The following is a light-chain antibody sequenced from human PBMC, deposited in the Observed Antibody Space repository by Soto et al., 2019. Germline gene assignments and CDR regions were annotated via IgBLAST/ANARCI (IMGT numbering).Light chain of an antibody. J-gene: IGLJ1*01. CDR1: SNDIGAYNY. CDR2: EVF. V-gene: IGLV2-8*01. CDR3: SSYAGRETGV. Sequence: QSVLTQPPAASGSPGQSVTISCTGTSNDIGAYNYVSWYQQRPGKAPKLLIYEVFRRPSGVPDRFSASKSGNPASLTVSGLQPEDEADYYCSSYAGRETGVFGTGTKVTVL.